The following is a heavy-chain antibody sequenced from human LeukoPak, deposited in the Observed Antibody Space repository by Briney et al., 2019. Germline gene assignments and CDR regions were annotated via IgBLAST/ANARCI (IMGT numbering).Heavy chain of an antibody. CDR3: ARAIGYSGPLNDY. Sequence: GGSLRLSCAASGFTFSSYEMNWVRQAPGKGLEWVSYISSSGSTIYYADSVKGRFTISRDNAKNSLYLQMNSLRAEDTAVYYCARAIGYSGPLNDYWGQGTLVTVSS. J-gene: IGHJ4*02. D-gene: IGHD5-12*01. V-gene: IGHV3-48*03. CDR2: ISSSGSTI. CDR1: GFTFSSYE.